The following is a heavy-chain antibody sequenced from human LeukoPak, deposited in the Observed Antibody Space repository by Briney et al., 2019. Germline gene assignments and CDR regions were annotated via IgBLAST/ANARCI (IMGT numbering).Heavy chain of an antibody. V-gene: IGHV3-74*01. D-gene: IGHD5-18*01. CDR1: GFTFSSYW. CDR2: INPDGSST. J-gene: IGHJ4*02. CDR3: AKDGRGYSYGWIY. Sequence: GGSLRLSCADSGFTFSSYWMHWVRQAPGKGLVWVSRINPDGSSTYYADSVKGRFTISRDNSKNTLYLQMNSLRAEDTAVYYCAKDGRGYSYGWIYWGQGTLVTVSS.